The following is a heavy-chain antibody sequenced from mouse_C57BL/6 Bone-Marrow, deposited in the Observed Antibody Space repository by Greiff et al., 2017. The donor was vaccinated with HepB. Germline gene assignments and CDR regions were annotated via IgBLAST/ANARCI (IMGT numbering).Heavy chain of an antibody. Sequence: VQLQQPGAELVKPGASVKLSCKASGYTFTSYWMHWVKQRPGQGLEWIGMIHPNSGSTNYNEKFKSKATLTVVKSSSTAYMQLSSLTSEDSAVYYCAHIYYGLFDYWGQGTTLTVSS. V-gene: IGHV1-64*01. CDR3: AHIYYGLFDY. CDR2: IHPNSGST. D-gene: IGHD2-1*01. CDR1: GYTFTSYW. J-gene: IGHJ2*01.